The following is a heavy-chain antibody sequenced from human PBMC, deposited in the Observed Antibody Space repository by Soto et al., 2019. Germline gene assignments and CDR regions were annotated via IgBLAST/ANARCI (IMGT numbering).Heavy chain of an antibody. CDR3: ARETALRWRTWGSITMVRGVTDY. CDR1: GGSFSGYY. V-gene: IGHV4-34*01. CDR2: INHSGST. Sequence: SETPSLTCAVYGGSFSGYYWSWIRQPPGKGLEWIGEINHSGSTNYNPSLKSRVTISVDTSKNQFSLKLSSVTAADTAVYYCARETALRWRTWGSITMVRGVTDYWGQGTLVTVSS. D-gene: IGHD3-10*01. J-gene: IGHJ4*02.